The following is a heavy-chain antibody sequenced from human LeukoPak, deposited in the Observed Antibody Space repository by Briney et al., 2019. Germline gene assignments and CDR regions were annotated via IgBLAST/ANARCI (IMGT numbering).Heavy chain of an antibody. V-gene: IGHV1-46*01. D-gene: IGHD3-3*01. CDR2: INPSGGST. CDR1: GYTFTSYY. J-gene: IGHJ5*02. CDR3: ARDSQVFWPKETNWFDP. Sequence: ASVKVSCKAPGYTFTSYYMHWVRQAPGQGLEWMGIINPSGGSTSYAQKFQGRVTMMRDTSSSTAYMELSRLRSDDTAVYYCARDSQVFWPKETNWFDPWGQGTLVTAAS.